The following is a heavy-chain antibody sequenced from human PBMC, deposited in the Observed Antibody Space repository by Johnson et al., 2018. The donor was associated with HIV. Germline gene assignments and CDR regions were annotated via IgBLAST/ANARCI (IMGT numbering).Heavy chain of an antibody. D-gene: IGHD3-16*01. Sequence: QVQLVESGGGVVQPGRSLRLSCAASGFTFSSYAMHWVRQAPGKGLEWVSVIYSGGSRYYADSVKGRFTISRDNSKNTLYLQMNSLKTEDSAVYYCTTGRPSYAAFDIWGQGTMVTVSS. CDR1: GFTFSSYA. CDR3: TTGRPSYAAFDI. V-gene: IGHV3-NL1*01. J-gene: IGHJ3*02. CDR2: IYSGGSR.